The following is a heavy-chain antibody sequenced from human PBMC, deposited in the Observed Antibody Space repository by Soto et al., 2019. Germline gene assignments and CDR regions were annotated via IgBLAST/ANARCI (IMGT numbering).Heavy chain of an antibody. J-gene: IGHJ5*02. CDR1: GYTFTSYA. CDR2: INAGNGNT. V-gene: IGHV1-3*01. D-gene: IGHD3-10*01. Sequence: VASVKVSCKASGYTFTSYAMHWVRQAPGQRLEWMGWINAGNGNTKYSQKFQGRVTITRDTSASTAYMELSSLRSEDTAVYYCARDRLLWFGELSHAGGWFDPWGQGTLVTVSP. CDR3: ARDRLLWFGELSHAGGWFDP.